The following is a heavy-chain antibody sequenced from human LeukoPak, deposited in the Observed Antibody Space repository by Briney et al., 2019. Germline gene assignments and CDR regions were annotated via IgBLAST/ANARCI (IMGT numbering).Heavy chain of an antibody. CDR3: ARYLGDSIAR. Sequence: GGSLRLSCAASGFTFSSNYMSWVRQAPGKGLEWVSVIYSCCTTYYADSVKGRFTISRYNSKNTLYLLMIILRAEDTAVYYCARYLGDSIARWGQGTLVTVSS. V-gene: IGHV3-53*01. D-gene: IGHD3-16*01. CDR1: GFTFSSNY. J-gene: IGHJ4*02. CDR2: IYSCCTT.